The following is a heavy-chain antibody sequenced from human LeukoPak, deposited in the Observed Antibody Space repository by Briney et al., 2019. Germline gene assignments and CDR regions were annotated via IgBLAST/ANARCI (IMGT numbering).Heavy chain of an antibody. D-gene: IGHD1-1*01. V-gene: IGHV3-53*01. J-gene: IGHJ4*02. CDR3: ARSRQLLDY. CDR1: GFSVSSSY. CDR2: IYTGGST. Sequence: GGSLRLSCAASGFSVSSSYMSWVRQAPGKGLEWVSVIYTGGSTYYADSVKGRFTISRDNSKNTLYLQMNSLRAEDTAVYYCARSRQLLDYWGQGTLVTVSS.